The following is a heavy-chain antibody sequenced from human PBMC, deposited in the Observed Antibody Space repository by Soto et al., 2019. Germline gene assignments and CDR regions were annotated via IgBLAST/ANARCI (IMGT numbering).Heavy chain of an antibody. D-gene: IGHD3-10*01. J-gene: IGHJ4*02. Sequence: EVQLVESGGGLVQPGGSLKLSCAASGFTFSGSAMHLVRQASGKGLDWVGRIRSKANSYATAYAASVKGRFTIARDDSTTTAYMQMNSLKTEETAEYYCTRRDYHGSGSYCYDDWRQGTLVTVSS. CDR2: IRSKANSYAT. CDR3: TRRDYHGSGSYCYDD. V-gene: IGHV3-73*02. CDR1: GFTFSGSA.